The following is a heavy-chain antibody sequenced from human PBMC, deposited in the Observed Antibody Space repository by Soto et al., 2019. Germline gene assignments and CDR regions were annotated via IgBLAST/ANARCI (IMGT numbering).Heavy chain of an antibody. CDR1: GGSVSSNNAA. D-gene: IGHD1-7*01. CDR3: DGTTPHYWHYRAV. V-gene: IGHV6-1*01. J-gene: IGHJ6*03. CDR2: TYYRSRWYN. Sequence: SQTLSLTCAISGGSVSSNNAAWNWIRQSPSRGLEWLGRTYYRSRWYNDYAVSVKSRITVNPDTSKDQFSLQLTSVTPEDTAVYYCDGTTPHYWHYRAVRGKGTTVPVS.